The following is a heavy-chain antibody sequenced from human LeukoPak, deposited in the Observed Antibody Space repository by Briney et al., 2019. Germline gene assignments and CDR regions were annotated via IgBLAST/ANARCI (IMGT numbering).Heavy chain of an antibody. V-gene: IGHV3-9*01. Sequence: GGSLRLSCAASGFTFDDYAMHWVRQAPGKGLEWVSGISWNSGSIGYADSVKGRFTISRDNSKNTLYLQMNSLRVEDAAVYYCAKGYRYNWNYDAFDIRGQGTMVTVSS. CDR1: GFTFDDYA. CDR2: ISWNSGSI. D-gene: IGHD1-7*01. J-gene: IGHJ3*02. CDR3: AKGYRYNWNYDAFDI.